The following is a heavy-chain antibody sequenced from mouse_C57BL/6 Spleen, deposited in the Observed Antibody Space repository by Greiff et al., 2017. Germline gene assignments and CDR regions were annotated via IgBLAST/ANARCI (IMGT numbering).Heavy chain of an antibody. J-gene: IGHJ3*01. V-gene: IGHV1-72*01. D-gene: IGHD2-4*01. CDR3: ARGGNDYDPFAY. Sequence: QVQLKQPGAELVKPGASVKLSCKASGYTFTSYWMHWVKQRPGRGLEWIGRIDPNSGGTKYNEKFKSKATLTVDKPSSTAYMQLSSLTSEDSAVYYCARGGNDYDPFAYWGQGTLVTVSA. CDR1: GYTFTSYW. CDR2: IDPNSGGT.